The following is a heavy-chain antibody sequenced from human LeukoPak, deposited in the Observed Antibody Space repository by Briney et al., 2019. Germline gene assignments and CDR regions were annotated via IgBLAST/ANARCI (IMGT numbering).Heavy chain of an antibody. CDR1: GFTFSSYS. CDR2: ISSSSSYI. CDR3: ARSDFDWFPYYFDY. V-gene: IGHV3-21*01. D-gene: IGHD3-9*01. J-gene: IGHJ4*02. Sequence: GGSLRLSCAASGFTFSSYSMNWVRQAPGKGLEWVSSISSSSSYIYYADSVKGRFTISRDNAKNSLYLQMNSLRAEDTAVYYCARSDFDWFPYYFDYWGQGTLVTVSS.